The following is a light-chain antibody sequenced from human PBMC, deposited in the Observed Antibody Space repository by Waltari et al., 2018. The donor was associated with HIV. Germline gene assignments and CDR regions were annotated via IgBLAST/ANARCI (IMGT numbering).Light chain of an antibody. V-gene: IGKV1-8*01. CDR3: QQYYSYPRT. J-gene: IGKJ1*01. CDR1: QGISSY. CDR2: AAS. Sequence: AIRMTQAPSSFSASTGDRVTITFRASQGISSYLAWYQQKPGKAPKLLIYAASTLQSGVPSRFSGSGSGTDFTHTISCLQSEDFATYYCQQYYSYPRTFGQGTKVEIK.